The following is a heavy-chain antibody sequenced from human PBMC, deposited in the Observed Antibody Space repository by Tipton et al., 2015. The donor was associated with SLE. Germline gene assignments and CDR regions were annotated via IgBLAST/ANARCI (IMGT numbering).Heavy chain of an antibody. CDR3: ARDLRTIAGAFDT. V-gene: IGHV3-30-3*01. D-gene: IGHD2-15*01. CDR2: ISYDGSNK. CDR1: GFTFSSYA. Sequence: SLRLSCAASGFTFSSYAMSWVRQAPGKGLEWVAVISYDGSNKYYADSVKGRFTISRDNSKNTLYLQMNSLRAEDTAVYYCARDLRTIAGAFDTWGQGTMVTVSS. J-gene: IGHJ3*02.